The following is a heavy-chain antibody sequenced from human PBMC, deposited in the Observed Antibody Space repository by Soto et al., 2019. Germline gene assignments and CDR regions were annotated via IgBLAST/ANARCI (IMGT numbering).Heavy chain of an antibody. Sequence: SVKVSCKASGGTFSSYAISWVRQAPGQGLEWMGGIIPIFGTANYAQKFQGRVTITADESTSTAYMELSSLRSEDTAVYYCAIAYSSSGNNDAFDIWGQGTMVTVSS. CDR3: AIAYSSSGNNDAFDI. CDR2: IIPIFGTA. CDR1: GGTFSSYA. J-gene: IGHJ3*02. D-gene: IGHD6-13*01. V-gene: IGHV1-69*13.